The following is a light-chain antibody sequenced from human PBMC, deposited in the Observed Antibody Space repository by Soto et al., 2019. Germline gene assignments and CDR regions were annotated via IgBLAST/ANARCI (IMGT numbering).Light chain of an antibody. J-gene: IGLJ1*01. V-gene: IGLV2-14*01. CDR2: EVS. CDR3: SSYTTSSTQV. Sequence: ALTQPASVSGSPGQSITISCTGTSSDIGGYKHVSWYQQHPGKAPKLMIYEVSNRPSGVSNRFSGSKSGNTASLTISGLQAEDEADYYCSSYTTSSTQVFGTGTKVTVL. CDR1: SSDIGGYKH.